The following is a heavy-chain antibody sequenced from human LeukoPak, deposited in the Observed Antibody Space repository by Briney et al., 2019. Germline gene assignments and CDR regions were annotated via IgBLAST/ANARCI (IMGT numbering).Heavy chain of an antibody. D-gene: IGHD1-26*01. Sequence: SETLSLTCTVSGASISRTSYYWGWIRQPPGKGLEWIGSVSYSGSTYYNPSLKSRVTISVDRSNNQFSLKLTSVTAADTAVYYCAKDSANGIVGARGAFDIWGQGTMVTVSS. CDR3: AKDSANGIVGARGAFDI. CDR2: VSYSGST. CDR1: GASISRTSYY. V-gene: IGHV4-39*07. J-gene: IGHJ3*02.